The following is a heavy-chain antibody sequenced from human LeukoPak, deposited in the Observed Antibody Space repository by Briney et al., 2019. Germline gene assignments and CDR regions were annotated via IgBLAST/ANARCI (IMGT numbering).Heavy chain of an antibody. V-gene: IGHV4-39*01. CDR1: GGSISSSSYY. D-gene: IGHD4-17*01. CDR3: ARHYYGDYEIDY. J-gene: IGHJ4*02. Sequence: SETLSLTCTVSGGSISSSSYYWGWIRQPPGKGLEWIGSIYYSGSTYYNPSLKSRVTISVDTSKNQFSLKLSSVTAADTAVYYCARHYYGDYEIDYWGQGTLVTVSS. CDR2: IYYSGST.